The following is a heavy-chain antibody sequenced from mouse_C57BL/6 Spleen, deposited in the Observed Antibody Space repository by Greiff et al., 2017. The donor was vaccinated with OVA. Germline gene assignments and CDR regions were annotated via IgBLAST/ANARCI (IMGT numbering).Heavy chain of an antibody. CDR1: GYTFTSYW. D-gene: IGHD2-2*01. Sequence: QVQLQQPGAELVRPGTSVKLSCKASGYTFTSYWMHWVKQRPGQGLEWIGVIDPSDSYTNYNQKFKGKATLTVDTSSSTAYMQLSSLTSEDSAVYYCARWDGYDAWFAYWGQGTLVTVSA. J-gene: IGHJ3*01. CDR2: IDPSDSYT. V-gene: IGHV1-59*01. CDR3: ARWDGYDAWFAY.